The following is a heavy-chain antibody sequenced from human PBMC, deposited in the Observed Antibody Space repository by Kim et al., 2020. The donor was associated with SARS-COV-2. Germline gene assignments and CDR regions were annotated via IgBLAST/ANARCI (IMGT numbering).Heavy chain of an antibody. Sequence: ASVKVSCKASGYAFITSHIHWVRQVPGQGLEWMGMFTPSGGNTAFAQRFQGRVTMAGDTSTSTAYMELSSLRSEDTAVYHCGRDLHNSWCIDHWGQGTLVTVSS. CDR1: GYAFITSH. D-gene: IGHD1-1*01. V-gene: IGHV1-46*01. CDR2: FTPSGGNT. CDR3: GRDLHNSWCIDH. J-gene: IGHJ4*02.